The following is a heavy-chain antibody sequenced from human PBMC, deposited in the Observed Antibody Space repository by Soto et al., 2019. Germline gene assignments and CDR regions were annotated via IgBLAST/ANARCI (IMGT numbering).Heavy chain of an antibody. D-gene: IGHD3-9*01. J-gene: IGHJ4*02. V-gene: IGHV4-39*07. CDR3: ARANYDILPFFDY. CDR2: IYHSGST. Sequence: PSETLSLTCTASGGSISSRGYYWGWIRQPPGKGLEWIGEIYHSGSTNYNPSLKSRVTISVDKSKNQFSLKLSSVTAADTAVYYCARANYDILPFFDYWGQGTLVTVSS. CDR1: GGSISSRGYY.